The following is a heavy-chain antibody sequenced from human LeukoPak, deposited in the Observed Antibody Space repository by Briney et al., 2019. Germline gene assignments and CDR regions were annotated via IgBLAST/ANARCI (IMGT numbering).Heavy chain of an antibody. J-gene: IGHJ3*02. CDR3: ARGLAAAGTTLTDAFDI. CDR1: GFTFSNAW. D-gene: IGHD6-13*01. Sequence: PGGSLRLSCAASGFTFSNAWMSWVRQPPGKGLEWIGEINHSGSTNYNPSLKSRVTISVDTSKNQFSLKLSSVTAADTAVYYCARGLAAAGTTLTDAFDIWGQGTMVTVSS. CDR2: INHSGST. V-gene: IGHV4-34*01.